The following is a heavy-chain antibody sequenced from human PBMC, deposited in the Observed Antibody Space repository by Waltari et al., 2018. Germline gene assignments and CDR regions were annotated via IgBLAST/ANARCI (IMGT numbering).Heavy chain of an antibody. CDR3: ATPSRYCSSTSCYDLDY. J-gene: IGHJ4*02. D-gene: IGHD2-2*01. V-gene: IGHV1-69-2*01. Sequence: EVQLVQSGAEVKKPGATVKISCKASGYTFTDYYMHWVHQAHGKGLEWMGRVDPEDGETIYAEKFQGRVTITADTSTDTAYMELSSLRSEDTAVYYCATPSRYCSSTSCYDLDYWGQGTLVTVSS. CDR1: GYTFTDYY. CDR2: VDPEDGET.